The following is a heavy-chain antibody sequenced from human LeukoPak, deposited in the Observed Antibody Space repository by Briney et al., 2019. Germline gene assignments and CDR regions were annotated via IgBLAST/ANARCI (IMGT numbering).Heavy chain of an antibody. CDR2: MNPNSGNT. D-gene: IGHD3-10*01. J-gene: IGHJ6*03. V-gene: IGHV1-8*01. Sequence: ASVKVSCKASGYTFTSYDINWVRQAPGQGLEWVGWMNPNSGNTGSAQKVQGRITITMNTSISTAYMELSSLRSEDTAVYYCARIYYRRSAYHYYYMDVWGEGTTVTVSS. CDR3: ARIYYRRSAYHYYYMDV. CDR1: GYTFTSYD.